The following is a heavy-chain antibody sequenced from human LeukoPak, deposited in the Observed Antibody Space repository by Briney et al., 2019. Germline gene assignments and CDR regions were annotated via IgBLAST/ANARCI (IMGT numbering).Heavy chain of an antibody. CDR3: ATESIVGVY. CDR2: INPNSGGT. D-gene: IGHD1-26*01. Sequence: ASVKVSCKASGYTFTGYYMHWVRQAPGQGLEWMGWINPNSGGTNYAQKFQGRVTMTEDTSTDTAYMELSSLRSEDTAVYYCATESIVGVYWGQGTLVTVSS. J-gene: IGHJ4*02. CDR1: GYTFTGYY. V-gene: IGHV1-2*02.